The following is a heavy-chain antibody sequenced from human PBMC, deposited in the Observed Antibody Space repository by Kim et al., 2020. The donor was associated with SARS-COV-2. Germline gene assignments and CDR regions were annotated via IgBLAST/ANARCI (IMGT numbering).Heavy chain of an antibody. J-gene: IGHJ4*02. D-gene: IGHD2-2*02. Sequence: SETLSLTCAVYGGSFSGYYWSWIRQPPGKGLEWIGEINHSGSTNYNPSLKSRVTISVDTSKNQFSLKLSSVTAADTAVYYCARVFGYCSSTSCYTIRGFDYWGQGTLVTVSS. CDR1: GGSFSGYY. CDR2: INHSGST. CDR3: ARVFGYCSSTSCYTIRGFDY. V-gene: IGHV4-34*01.